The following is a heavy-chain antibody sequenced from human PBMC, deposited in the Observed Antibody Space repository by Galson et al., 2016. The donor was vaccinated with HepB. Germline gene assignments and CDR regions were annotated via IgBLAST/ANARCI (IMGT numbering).Heavy chain of an antibody. J-gene: IGHJ4*02. CDR1: GFTFSSYP. Sequence: FLRLSCAASGFTFSSYPMSWVRQAPGKGLEWVSRISGSGDTTNYADSVRGRFTISRDNSKSTLFLQLSSLRAGDTAVYYCASMGGGSGSWYKDWGQGTLVTVSS. D-gene: IGHD6-13*01. CDR2: ISGSGDTT. CDR3: ASMGGGSGSWYKD. V-gene: IGHV3-23*01.